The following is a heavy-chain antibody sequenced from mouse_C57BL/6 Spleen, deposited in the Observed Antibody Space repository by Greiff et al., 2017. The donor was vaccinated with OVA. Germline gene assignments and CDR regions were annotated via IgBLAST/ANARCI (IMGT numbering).Heavy chain of an antibody. CDR2: IDPSDSYT. CDR3: ARSFYYDYDAWFAY. Sequence: QVQLKESGAELVMPGASVKLSCKASGYTFTSYWMHWVKQRPGQGLEWIGEIDPSDSYTNYNQKFKGKSTLTVDKSSSTAYMQLSSLTSEDSAVYYCARSFYYDYDAWFAYWGQGTLVTVSA. J-gene: IGHJ3*01. V-gene: IGHV1-69*01. D-gene: IGHD2-4*01. CDR1: GYTFTSYW.